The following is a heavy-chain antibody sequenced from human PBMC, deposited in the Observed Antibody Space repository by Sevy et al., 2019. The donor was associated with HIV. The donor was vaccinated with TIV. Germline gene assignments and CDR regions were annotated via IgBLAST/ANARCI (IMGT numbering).Heavy chain of an antibody. D-gene: IGHD3-22*01. V-gene: IGHV1-18*01. J-gene: IGHJ3*02. Sequence: GESLKISCKASGYTFTSYGISWVRQAPGQGLEWMGWISAYNGNTNYAQKLQGRVTMTTDTSTSTAYMELRCLRSDDTAVYYCAARYYYDSSGYYDDAFDIWGQGTMVTVSS. CDR3: AARYYYDSSGYYDDAFDI. CDR2: ISAYNGNT. CDR1: GYTFTSYG.